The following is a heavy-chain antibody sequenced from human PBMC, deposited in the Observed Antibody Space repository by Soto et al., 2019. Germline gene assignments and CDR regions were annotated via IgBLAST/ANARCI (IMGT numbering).Heavy chain of an antibody. Sequence: SETLSLTCVVSGGSISSSNWWSWVRLPPGKGLEWIGQIYHSGSTNYNPSLKSRVTISVDKSKNQFSLKLSSVTAADTAVYYCARGVPYSYGYVSWFDPWGQGTLVTVSS. CDR3: ARGVPYSYGYVSWFDP. CDR1: GGSISSSNW. CDR2: IYHSGST. D-gene: IGHD5-18*01. V-gene: IGHV4-4*02. J-gene: IGHJ5*02.